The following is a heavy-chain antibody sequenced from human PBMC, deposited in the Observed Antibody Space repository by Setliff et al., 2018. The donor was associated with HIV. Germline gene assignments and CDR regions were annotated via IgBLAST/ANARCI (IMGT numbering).Heavy chain of an antibody. CDR1: GFIFSSYE. CDR2: IRSKAYGGTT. V-gene: IGHV3-49*04. D-gene: IGHD6-19*01. J-gene: IGHJ1*01. CDR3: AGESSIAVAEYFQH. Sequence: GGSLRLSCAASGFIFSSYEMNWVRQAPGKGLEWVGFIRSKAYGGTTEYAASVKDRFTVSRDDSKSIAYLQMNSLRAEDTAVYYCAGESSIAVAEYFQHWGQGTLVTVSS.